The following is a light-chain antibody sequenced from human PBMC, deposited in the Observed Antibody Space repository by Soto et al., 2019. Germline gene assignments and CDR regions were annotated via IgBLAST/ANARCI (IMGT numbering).Light chain of an antibody. CDR1: QSVSGTY. CDR2: GAS. Sequence: EIVLTQSPGTLSLSPGERATLSCRASQSVSGTYLAWYQQKPGQAPRLLIYGASSRATGIPDRFSGSGSGTDFTLTISRLEPEDFAVYFCQQCGSSPPWTFGQGTKVEIK. CDR3: QQCGSSPPWT. V-gene: IGKV3-20*01. J-gene: IGKJ1*01.